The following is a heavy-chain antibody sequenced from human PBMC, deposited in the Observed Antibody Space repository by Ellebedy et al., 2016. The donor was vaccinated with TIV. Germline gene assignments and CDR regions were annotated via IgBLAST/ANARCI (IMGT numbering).Heavy chain of an antibody. CDR1: GFTFSSYA. D-gene: IGHD2-15*01. J-gene: IGHJ4*02. CDR2: ISDVGGYT. V-gene: IGHV3-23*01. Sequence: GESLKISCAASGFTFSSYAMAWVRQAPGKGLEWVSSISDVGGYTYSADSVKGRFTISRDNSKSTLFLQMTSLRAEDTAVYYCAVRGRMFDFWGQGNLVTVSS. CDR3: AVRGRMFDF.